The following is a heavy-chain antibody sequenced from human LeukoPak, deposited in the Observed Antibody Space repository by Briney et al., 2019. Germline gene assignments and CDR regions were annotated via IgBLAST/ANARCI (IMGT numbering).Heavy chain of an antibody. CDR1: GFTFSSYE. Sequence: SGGSLRLSCAASGFTFSSYEMNWVRQAPGKGLEWVSYISSSGSTIYYADSVKGRFTISRDNAKNSLYLQMNSLRAEDTAAYYCATAITHGAFDIWGQGTMVTVSS. J-gene: IGHJ3*02. CDR3: ATAITHGAFDI. CDR2: ISSSGSTI. D-gene: IGHD3-10*01. V-gene: IGHV3-48*03.